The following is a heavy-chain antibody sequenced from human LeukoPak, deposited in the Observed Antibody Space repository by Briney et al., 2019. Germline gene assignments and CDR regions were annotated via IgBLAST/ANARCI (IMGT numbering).Heavy chain of an antibody. Sequence: GGSLRLSCAASGFTFSNFGMHWVRQAPGKGLEWVAVISYDGKNEYYTDSVKGRFTISRDNAKNTLYLQMNSLRVEDTAVYYCAKQMAVDYFDYWGQGALVTVSS. CDR3: AKQMAVDYFDY. D-gene: IGHD5-24*01. CDR1: GFTFSNFG. J-gene: IGHJ4*02. V-gene: IGHV3-30*18. CDR2: ISYDGKNE.